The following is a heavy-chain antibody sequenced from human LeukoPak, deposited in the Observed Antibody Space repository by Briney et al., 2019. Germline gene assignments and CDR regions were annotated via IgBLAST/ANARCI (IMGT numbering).Heavy chain of an antibody. D-gene: IGHD3-22*01. CDR1: GFTFSSYG. CDR2: IWYDGSNK. V-gene: IGHV3-33*03. J-gene: IGHJ4*02. Sequence: GGSLRLSCAASGFTFSSYGMHWVRQAPGKGLEWVAVIWYDGSNKYYADSVKGRFTISRDNAKNSMYLQMNSLRVEDTAVYYCASGSYDSSGYQVGWGQGTLVTVSS. CDR3: ASGSYDSSGYQVG.